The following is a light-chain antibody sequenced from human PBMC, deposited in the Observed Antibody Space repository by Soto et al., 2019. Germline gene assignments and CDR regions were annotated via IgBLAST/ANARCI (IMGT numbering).Light chain of an antibody. CDR1: QNVSSTS. Sequence: DIVLTQSPGTVSLSPGKSATLFCRASQNVSSTSLAWYQQKPGQAPRLLIYGASSRATDIPDGFGGSGSGTNFALTITRLEPEDFAVYYCQQYGSSPLTFGGGTKVEIK. J-gene: IGKJ4*01. CDR2: GAS. CDR3: QQYGSSPLT. V-gene: IGKV3-20*01.